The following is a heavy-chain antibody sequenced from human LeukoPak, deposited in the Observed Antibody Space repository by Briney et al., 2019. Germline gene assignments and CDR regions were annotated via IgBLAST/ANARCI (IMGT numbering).Heavy chain of an antibody. D-gene: IGHD2-15*01. CDR1: GFTFSSYS. CDR2: ISSSSSYI. V-gene: IGHV3-21*01. J-gene: IGHJ6*03. Sequence: GGSLRLSCAASGFTFSSYSMNWVRQAPGKGLEWVSSISSSSSYIYYADSVKGRFTISRDNARNSLYLQMNSLRAGDTAVYYCARSGGSVVAATPYYYYYYMDVWGKGTTATVSS. CDR3: ARSGGSVVAATPYYYYYYMDV.